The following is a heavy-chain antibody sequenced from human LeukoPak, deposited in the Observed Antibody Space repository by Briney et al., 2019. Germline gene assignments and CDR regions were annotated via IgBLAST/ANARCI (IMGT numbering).Heavy chain of an antibody. CDR1: GFTVNSNY. Sequence: GGSLRLSCAASGFTVNSNYMSWVRQAPGKGLEWVSIIFGGGKTYYADSVKGRFTISGDNSNNALFLQMNSLRAEDTGVYYCASRGLYSDANGYHPYWGQGTLVTVSS. CDR2: IFGGGKT. J-gene: IGHJ4*02. CDR3: ASRGLYSDANGYHPY. D-gene: IGHD3-22*01. V-gene: IGHV3-66*01.